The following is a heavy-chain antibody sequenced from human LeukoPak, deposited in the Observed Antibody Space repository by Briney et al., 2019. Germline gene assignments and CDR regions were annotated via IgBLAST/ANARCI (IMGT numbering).Heavy chain of an antibody. Sequence: SQTLSLTCAISGDTVSNKRSAWNWIRQSPSRGLEWLGRTYYRSKWYNDYAVSVKSRITINPDTSKNQFSLQLNSVSPEDTAVYYCARVNSWTEEPDTGFDYWGQGILVTVSP. V-gene: IGHV6-1*01. D-gene: IGHD1-14*01. CDR1: GDTVSNKRSA. CDR2: TYYRSKWYN. J-gene: IGHJ4*02. CDR3: ARVNSWTEEPDTGFDY.